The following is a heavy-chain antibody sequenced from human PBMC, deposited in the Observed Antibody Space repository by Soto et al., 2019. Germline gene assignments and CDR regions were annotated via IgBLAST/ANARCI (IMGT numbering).Heavy chain of an antibody. Sequence: SLRLSCAASGFTFSSYAMSWVRQAPGKGLEWVSAISGSGGSTYYADSVKGRFTISRDNSKNTLYLQMNSLRAEDTAVYYCAKQWELADDYFDYWGQGTLVTVSS. CDR1: GFTFSSYA. D-gene: IGHD1-26*01. CDR3: AKQWELADDYFDY. V-gene: IGHV3-23*01. J-gene: IGHJ4*02. CDR2: ISGSGGST.